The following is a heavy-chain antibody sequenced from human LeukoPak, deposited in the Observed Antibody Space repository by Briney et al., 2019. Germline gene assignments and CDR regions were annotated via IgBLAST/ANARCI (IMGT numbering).Heavy chain of an antibody. CDR1: GFTFSSYA. CDR3: AKVPILQQLDPPDYYYGMDV. Sequence: GGSLRLSCAASGFTFSSYAMSWVRQAPGKGLEWVSAISGSGGSTYYADSVKGRFTISRDNSKNTLYLQMNSLRAEDTAVYYCAKVPILQQLDPPDYYYGMDVWGQGTTVTVSS. J-gene: IGHJ6*02. CDR2: ISGSGGST. D-gene: IGHD6-13*01. V-gene: IGHV3-23*01.